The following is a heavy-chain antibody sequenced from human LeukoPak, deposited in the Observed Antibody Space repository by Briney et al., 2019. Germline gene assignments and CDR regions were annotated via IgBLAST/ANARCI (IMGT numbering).Heavy chain of an antibody. D-gene: IGHD2-8*01. CDR3: ARGPLLMVYAMDV. V-gene: IGHV4-4*09. CDR1: GGSISSYY. Sequence: PSETLSLICTVSGGSISSYYWSWIRQPPGKGLEWIGYIYTSGSTNYNPSLKSRVTISVDTSKNQFSLKLSSVTAADTAVYYCARGPLLMVYAMDVWGKGTTVTVSS. J-gene: IGHJ6*04. CDR2: IYTSGST.